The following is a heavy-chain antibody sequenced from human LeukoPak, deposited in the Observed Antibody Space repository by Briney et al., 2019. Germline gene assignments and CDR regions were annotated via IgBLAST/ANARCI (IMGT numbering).Heavy chain of an antibody. CDR2: INPNSGGT. CDR1: GYTFTGYY. CDR3: ARDRGVWAFDV. J-gene: IGHJ3*01. V-gene: IGHV1-2*02. D-gene: IGHD3-10*01. Sequence: ASVKVSCKASGYTFTGYYMHWVRQAPGQGPEWMGWINPNSGGTIYAQRFQDRVTMTRDTSITTAYMELNRLRSDDTAVYYCARDRGVWAFDVWGQGTMVTVSS.